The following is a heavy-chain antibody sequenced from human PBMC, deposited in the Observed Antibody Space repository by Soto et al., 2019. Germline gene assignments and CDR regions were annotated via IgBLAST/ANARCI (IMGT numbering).Heavy chain of an antibody. CDR3: AKMAAAGLYYYYGMDV. D-gene: IGHD6-13*01. CDR1: GFTFSSYG. CDR2: ISYDGSSK. Sequence: PGGSLRLSCAASGFTFSSYGMHWVRQAPGKGLEWVAVISYDGSSKYYADSVKGRFTISRDNSKNTLYLQMNSLRAEDTAVYYCAKMAAAGLYYYYGMDVWGQGTTVTVSS. V-gene: IGHV3-30*18. J-gene: IGHJ6*02.